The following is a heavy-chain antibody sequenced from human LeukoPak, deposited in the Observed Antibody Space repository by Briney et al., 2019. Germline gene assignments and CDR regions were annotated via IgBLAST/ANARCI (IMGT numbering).Heavy chain of an antibody. V-gene: IGHV6-1*01. CDR2: TYLRSRLNS. J-gene: IGHJ4*02. Sequence: SQTLSLTCAISGDSVSSNSAAWNWIRQSPSRGLEWLGRTYLRSRLNSDYEVSVRGRIRITPATSKTKFSLQLNSMTPEDTAVYYCVKSHHSYYFDYCGQGALVTVSS. CDR3: VKSHHSYYFDY. CDR1: GDSVSSNSAA. D-gene: IGHD4-4*01.